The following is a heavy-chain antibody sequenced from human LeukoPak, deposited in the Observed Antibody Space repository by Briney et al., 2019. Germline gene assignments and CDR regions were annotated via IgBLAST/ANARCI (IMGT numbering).Heavy chain of an antibody. CDR1: GYTLTELS. D-gene: IGHD6-13*01. CDR3: ATSGYSNSWYYFDY. Sequence: GASVKVSCKVSGYTLTELSMHWVRQAPGKGLEWMGGFDPEDGETIYAQKFQGRVTMTEDTSTDTAYMELSSLRSEDTAVYYCATSGYSNSWYYFDYWGQGTLVTVSS. CDR2: FDPEDGET. V-gene: IGHV1-24*01. J-gene: IGHJ4*02.